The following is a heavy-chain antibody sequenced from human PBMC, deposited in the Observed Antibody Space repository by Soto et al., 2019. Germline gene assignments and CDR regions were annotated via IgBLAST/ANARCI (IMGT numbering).Heavy chain of an antibody. D-gene: IGHD2-2*01. Sequence: GASVKVSCKASGYTFTSYYMHWVRQAPGQGLEWMGIINPSGGNTSYAQKFQGRVTITRDTSASTAYMELSSLRSEDTAVYYCARGRGVPAAIMLAYWGQGTLVTVSS. CDR3: ARGRGVPAAIMLAY. V-gene: IGHV1-46*01. J-gene: IGHJ4*02. CDR1: GYTFTSYY. CDR2: INPSGGNT.